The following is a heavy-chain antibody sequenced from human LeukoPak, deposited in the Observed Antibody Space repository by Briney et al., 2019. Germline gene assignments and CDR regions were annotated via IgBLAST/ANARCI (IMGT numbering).Heavy chain of an antibody. CDR1: GGTFSSYA. CDR2: IITIFGTA. Sequence: SVKVSCKASGGTFSSYAISWVRQAPGQGLEWMGGIITIFGTANYAQKFQGRVTITADESTSTAYMELSSLRSEDTAVYYCARGHDYGPINDYWGQGTLVTVSS. CDR3: ARGHDYGPINDY. D-gene: IGHD4-17*01. V-gene: IGHV1-69*13. J-gene: IGHJ4*02.